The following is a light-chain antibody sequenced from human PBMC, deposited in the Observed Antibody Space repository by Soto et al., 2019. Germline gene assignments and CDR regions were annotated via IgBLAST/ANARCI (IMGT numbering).Light chain of an antibody. CDR2: EVS. CDR1: SSDIGGYKY. V-gene: IGLV2-14*01. J-gene: IGLJ3*02. Sequence: QSALTQPASVSGSLGQSITISCTETSSDIGGYKYVSWYQQHPGKAPKLIIFEVSNRPSGVSDRFSGSNSGNTASLTISGLQAEDEADYYCTSYSRYRVLVFGGGTMVTVL. CDR3: TSYSRYRVLV.